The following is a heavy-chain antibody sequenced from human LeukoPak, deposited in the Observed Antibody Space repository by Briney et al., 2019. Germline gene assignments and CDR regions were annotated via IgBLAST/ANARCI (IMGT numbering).Heavy chain of an antibody. CDR3: ARDYTNYYDSSGYPGY. Sequence: SGTLSLTCTVSGGSISSSSYYWGWIRQPPGKGLEWIGSIYYSGSTYYNPSLKSRVTISVDTSKNQFSLKLSSVTAADTAVYYCARDYTNYYDSSGYPGYWGQGTLVTVSS. V-gene: IGHV4-39*02. D-gene: IGHD3-22*01. J-gene: IGHJ4*02. CDR1: GGSISSSSYY. CDR2: IYYSGST.